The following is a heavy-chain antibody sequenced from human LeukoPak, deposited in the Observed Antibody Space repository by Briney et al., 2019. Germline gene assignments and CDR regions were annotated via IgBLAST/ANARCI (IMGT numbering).Heavy chain of an antibody. V-gene: IGHV3-23*01. Sequence: GGSLRLSCAASGFTFSSYAMSWVRQAPGKGLEWVSAISGSGGSTYYADSVKGRFTISRDNSKNTLYLQMNSLRAEDTAVYYCAKDDKIRYFDWLSAVGWFDPWGQGTLVTVSS. CDR2: ISGSGGST. J-gene: IGHJ5*02. CDR3: AKDDKIRYFDWLSAVGWFDP. CDR1: GFTFSSYA. D-gene: IGHD3-9*01.